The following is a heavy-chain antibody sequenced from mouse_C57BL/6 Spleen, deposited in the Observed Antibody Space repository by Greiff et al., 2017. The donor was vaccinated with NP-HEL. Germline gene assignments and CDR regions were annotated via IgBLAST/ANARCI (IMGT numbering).Heavy chain of an antibody. CDR1: GYTFTTYP. V-gene: IGHV1-47*01. D-gene: IGHD2-3*01. Sequence: VKVVESGAELVKPGASVKMSCKASGYTFTTYPIEWMKQNHGKSLEWIGNFHPYNDDTKYNEQFKGKATLTVDNSSSTVYLELSRLTSDDSAVYYWSRWISDGNWYFDVWGTGTTVTVSS. J-gene: IGHJ1*03. CDR3: SRWISDGNWYFDV. CDR2: FHPYNDDT.